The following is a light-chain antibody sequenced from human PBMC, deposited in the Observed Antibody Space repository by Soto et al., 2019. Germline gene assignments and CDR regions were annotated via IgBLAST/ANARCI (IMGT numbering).Light chain of an antibody. CDR3: KQYNSNWT. Sequence: DIQMTQSPSTLSASVGDRVTITCRASQSISSWLAWYQQKPGKAPKLLIYKASSLESGVPSRFSGSGSGTEFTLTISSLQPDNFAPYYCKQYNSNWTFGQGTKVET. CDR1: QSISSW. V-gene: IGKV1-5*03. CDR2: KAS. J-gene: IGKJ1*01.